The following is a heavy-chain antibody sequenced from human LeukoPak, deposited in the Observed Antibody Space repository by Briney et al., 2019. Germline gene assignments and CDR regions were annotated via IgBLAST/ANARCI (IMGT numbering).Heavy chain of an antibody. Sequence: GGSLRLSCAASGFTFSDYYMSWIRQAPGKGLEWVSYISSSGSTIYYADSVKGRFTISRDNAKNTLYLQMNSLRAEDTAVYYCARDSQYSSSWYHFDYWGQGTLVTVSS. CDR1: GFTFSDYY. J-gene: IGHJ4*02. CDR3: ARDSQYSSSWYHFDY. D-gene: IGHD6-13*01. V-gene: IGHV3-11*04. CDR2: ISSSGSTI.